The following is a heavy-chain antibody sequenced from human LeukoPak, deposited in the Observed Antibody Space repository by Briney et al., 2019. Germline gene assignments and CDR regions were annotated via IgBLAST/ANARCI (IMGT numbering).Heavy chain of an antibody. V-gene: IGHV3-48*03. D-gene: IGHD6-19*01. CDR3: AREGGRGWCEAFYI. CDR2: ISSSGSTI. J-gene: IGHJ3*02. Sequence: GGSLRLSCTASGFTFSNYEMNWVRQAPGKGLEWISYISSSGSTIYYADPVKVRFTIARDNAKNSLYLQMNRLRAEDTPVYICAREGGRGWCEAFYIWGERTTFSVSS. CDR1: GFTFSNYE.